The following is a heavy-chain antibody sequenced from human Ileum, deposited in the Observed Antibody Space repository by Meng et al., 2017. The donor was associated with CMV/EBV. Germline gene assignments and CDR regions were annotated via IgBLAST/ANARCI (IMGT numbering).Heavy chain of an antibody. V-gene: IGHV3-53*01. D-gene: IGHD3-16*02. CDR2: IYSGSLT. CDR1: GFPIRSDY. J-gene: IGHJ4*02. CDR3: AKGGTASCYTYFDY. Sequence: GESLKISCAGSGFPIRSDYMTWVRQAPGKGLEWVSGIYSGSLTYYADSVKGRFTISRDNSKNTLYLQMNRLGADDTALYYCAKGGTASCYTYFDYWGQGTLVTVSS.